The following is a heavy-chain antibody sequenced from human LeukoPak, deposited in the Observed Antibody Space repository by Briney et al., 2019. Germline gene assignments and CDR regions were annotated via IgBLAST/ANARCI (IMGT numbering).Heavy chain of an antibody. CDR3: ARLTSMIVVVIMCPDAFDI. Sequence: GGSLRLSCAASGFTFSSYSMNWVRQAPGKGLEWVSYISSSSSTIYYADSVKGRFTIPRDNAKNSLYLQMNSLRAEDTAVYYCARLTSMIVVVIMCPDAFDIWGQGTMVTVSS. CDR2: ISSSSSTI. CDR1: GFTFSSYS. J-gene: IGHJ3*02. V-gene: IGHV3-48*01. D-gene: IGHD3-22*01.